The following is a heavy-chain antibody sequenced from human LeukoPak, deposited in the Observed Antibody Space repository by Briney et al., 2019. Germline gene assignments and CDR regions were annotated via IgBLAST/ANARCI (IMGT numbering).Heavy chain of an antibody. Sequence: SETLSLTCAVYGGSFSGYYWSWIRQPPGKGLEWIGEINHSGSTNYNPSLKSRVTISVDTSKNQFSLKLSSVTAADTAVYYCARGNGYGDYVDHYWGQGTLVTVSS. CDR1: GGSFSGYY. J-gene: IGHJ4*02. CDR2: INHSGST. CDR3: ARGNGYGDYVDHY. D-gene: IGHD4-17*01. V-gene: IGHV4-34*01.